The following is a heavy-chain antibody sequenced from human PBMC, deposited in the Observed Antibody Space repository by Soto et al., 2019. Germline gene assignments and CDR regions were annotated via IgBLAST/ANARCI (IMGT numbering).Heavy chain of an antibody. CDR2: ISGGGGGT. CDR1: GFSFSNYA. Sequence: GGSLRLSCSVSGFSFSNYAMTWVRQAPGKGLEWVSSISGGGGGTHYADSMKGRVTISRDNSKNTVYLQMNSLRAEDTAVYYCARVPTIFGVVNTYNGMDVWGQGTTVTVSS. CDR3: ARVPTIFGVVNTYNGMDV. J-gene: IGHJ6*02. D-gene: IGHD3-3*01. V-gene: IGHV3-23*01.